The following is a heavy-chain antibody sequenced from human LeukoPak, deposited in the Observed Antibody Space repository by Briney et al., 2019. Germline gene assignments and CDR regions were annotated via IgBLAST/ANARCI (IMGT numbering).Heavy chain of an antibody. CDR1: GFTFSSYG. CDR3: AKSRKMGATHAEYLQH. Sequence: GRSLRLSCAASGFTFSSYGMHWVRQAPGKGLEWVAVISYDGSNKYHADSVKGRFTISRDNSKNTLYLQLNSLRAEDTAVYYWAKSRKMGATHAEYLQHWGQGTLVTVSS. D-gene: IGHD1-26*01. J-gene: IGHJ1*01. CDR2: ISYDGSNK. V-gene: IGHV3-30*18.